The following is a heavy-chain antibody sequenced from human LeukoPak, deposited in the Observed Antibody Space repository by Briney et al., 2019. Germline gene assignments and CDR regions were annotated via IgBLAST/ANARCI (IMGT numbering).Heavy chain of an antibody. CDR2: VRPGGDLT. J-gene: IGHJ6*02. D-gene: IGHD3-22*01. CDR1: GFMFNSYA. CDR3: ARAPPFYYDSRGYHYERGNYYYGMDV. V-gene: IGHV3-23*01. Sequence: PGGSLRLSCVGSGFMFNSYAMNWVRQPPGKGMEWLSNVRPGGDLTSYADSVKGRFTISRDNSQNTMFLQMNSLRAEDTAIYYCARAPPFYYDSRGYHYERGNYYYGMDVWGQGTTVIVSS.